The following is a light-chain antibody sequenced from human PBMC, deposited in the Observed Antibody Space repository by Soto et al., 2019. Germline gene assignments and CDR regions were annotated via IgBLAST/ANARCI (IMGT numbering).Light chain of an antibody. J-gene: IGKJ1*01. CDR3: QQYNNWPPWT. V-gene: IGKV3-15*01. Sequence: ILMTQSPATLSVSPGERATLSCRASQSVSNNLAWYQQKPGQAPRLLIYDASTRATGIPARFSGSGSGTEFTLTISGVPSEDFAVYYCQQYNNWPPWTFGQGTKVEIK. CDR1: QSVSNN. CDR2: DAS.